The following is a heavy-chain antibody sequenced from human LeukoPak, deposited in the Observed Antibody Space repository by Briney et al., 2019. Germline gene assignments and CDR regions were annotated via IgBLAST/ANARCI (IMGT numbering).Heavy chain of an antibody. J-gene: IGHJ4*02. D-gene: IGHD6-19*01. V-gene: IGHV3-30*18. CDR1: GFTFSTYG. CDR2: ISYDGSEK. CDR3: AKEQNSGWRDFDY. Sequence: GRSLRLSCAASGFTFSTYGIHWVRQAPGRGLEWVAVISYDGSEKYYPDSVKGRFTISRDNSRNTVFLQMNSLRAEDTAVYYCAKEQNSGWRDFDYWGQGTVVTVSS.